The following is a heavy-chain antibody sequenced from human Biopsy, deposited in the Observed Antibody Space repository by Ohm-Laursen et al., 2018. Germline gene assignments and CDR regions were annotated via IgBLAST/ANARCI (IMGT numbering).Heavy chain of an antibody. D-gene: IGHD4-23*01. V-gene: IGHV4-31*01. Sequence: TLSLTCTVAGGSVSSGGFSWRWIRQHPGKGLEWIGYIYYSGTTYYNPSLKSLVTISVDTSKNQFSLKLNSVTAADTAVYYCARRPYGGTRYWYFDLWGRGTLVTVSS. CDR1: GGSVSSGGFS. J-gene: IGHJ2*01. CDR2: IYYSGTT. CDR3: ARRPYGGTRYWYFDL.